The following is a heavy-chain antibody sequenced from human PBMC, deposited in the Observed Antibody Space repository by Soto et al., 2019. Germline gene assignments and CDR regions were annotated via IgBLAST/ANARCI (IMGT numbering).Heavy chain of an antibody. V-gene: IGHV3-23*01. CDR1: GFTFSSYA. J-gene: IGHJ4*02. CDR3: AKGPTVWFGELPTNY. Sequence: GGSLRLSCAASGFTFSSYAMSWVRKAPGKGLEWVSAISGSGGSTYYADSVKGRFTISRDNSKNTLYLQMNSLRAEDTAVYYCAKGPTVWFGELPTNYWGQGTLVTVSS. CDR2: ISGSGGST. D-gene: IGHD3-10*01.